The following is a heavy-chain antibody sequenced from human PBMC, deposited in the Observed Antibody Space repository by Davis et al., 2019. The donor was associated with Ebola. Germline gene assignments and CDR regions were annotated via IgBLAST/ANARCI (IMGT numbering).Heavy chain of an antibody. V-gene: IGHV3-23*01. CDR1: GFTFTTFA. D-gene: IGHD1-14*01. J-gene: IGHJ4*02. Sequence: PGGSLRLSCAASGFTFTTFAMNWVRQAPGKGLEWVSSITGIGGGTHYGDSVKGRFTVSRDNSKKTVFLQMNSLRAADTAVYYCARGSLTVTGTLDFWGQGTPVTVSS. CDR3: ARGSLTVTGTLDF. CDR2: ITGIGGGT.